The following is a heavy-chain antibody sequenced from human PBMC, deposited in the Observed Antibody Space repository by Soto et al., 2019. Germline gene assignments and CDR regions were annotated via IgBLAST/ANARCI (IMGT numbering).Heavy chain of an antibody. CDR2: TYYRSKWYN. J-gene: IGHJ3*02. Sequence: PXQTLSLPCAMSGVSVSSDSVACHWIRHSPSRGLQWLGRTYYRSKWYNDYAVSLKSRITINPDTSKNHFYLQLNSVTPEDTAVYYCAREWLAPVDYAFDICGQGTMVTVSS. D-gene: IGHD6-19*01. CDR1: GVSVSSDSVA. V-gene: IGHV6-1*01. CDR3: AREWLAPVDYAFDI.